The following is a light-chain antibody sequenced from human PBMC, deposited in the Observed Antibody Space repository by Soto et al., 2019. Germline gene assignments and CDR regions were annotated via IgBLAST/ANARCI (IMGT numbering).Light chain of an antibody. Sequence: DIQMTQSPSSLSASVGDRVTITCRASQGISIYLNWFQQKPGKAPELLIYDASKLQTGAPSRFSGSGSGTDFTLTITSLQPDDFGTYYCQQFDTYRTFGQGTIVDIK. V-gene: IGKV1-33*01. CDR1: QGISIY. J-gene: IGKJ1*01. CDR3: QQFDTYRT. CDR2: DAS.